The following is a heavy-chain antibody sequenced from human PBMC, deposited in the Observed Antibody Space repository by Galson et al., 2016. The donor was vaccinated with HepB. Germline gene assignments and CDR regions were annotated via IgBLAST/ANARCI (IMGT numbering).Heavy chain of an antibody. Sequence: SETLSLTCTVSGGSISSGSYFWAWIRQSPEKGLEWIGSMSYSGITYYNPSLKSRITISIDTSKNQFSLTVTSVTAADTAVYYCARDPPGIGNYFDYWGQGTLVSVSS. CDR2: MSYSGIT. J-gene: IGHJ4*02. CDR3: ARDPPGIGNYFDY. D-gene: IGHD1-26*01. V-gene: IGHV4-39*07. CDR1: GGSISSGSYF.